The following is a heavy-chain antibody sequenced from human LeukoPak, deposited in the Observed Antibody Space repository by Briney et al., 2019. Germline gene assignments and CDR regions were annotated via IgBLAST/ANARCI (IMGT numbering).Heavy chain of an antibody. V-gene: IGHV4-34*01. CDR1: GGSFSGYY. D-gene: IGHD3-3*01. CDR2: INHSGST. Sequence: SETLSLACAVYGGSFSGYYWSWIRQPPGKGLEWIGEINHSGSTNYNPSLKSRVTISVDTSKNQFSLKLSSVTAADTAVYYCARGGYDFWSGYYTRRYFDYWGQGTLVTVPS. CDR3: ARGGYDFWSGYYTRRYFDY. J-gene: IGHJ4*02.